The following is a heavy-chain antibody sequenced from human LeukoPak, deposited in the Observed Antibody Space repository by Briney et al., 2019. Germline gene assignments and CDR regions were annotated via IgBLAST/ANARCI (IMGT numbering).Heavy chain of an antibody. CDR3: ARGGSYLSAFDI. Sequence: GGSLRLSCAASGFTFSSYAMHWVRQAPGKGLEYVSAISSNGGSTYYANSVKGRFTISRDNSKNTLYLQMGSLRAEDMALYYCARGGSYLSAFDIWGQGTMVTVSS. J-gene: IGHJ3*02. CDR2: ISSNGGST. D-gene: IGHD1-26*01. CDR1: GFTFSSYA. V-gene: IGHV3-64*01.